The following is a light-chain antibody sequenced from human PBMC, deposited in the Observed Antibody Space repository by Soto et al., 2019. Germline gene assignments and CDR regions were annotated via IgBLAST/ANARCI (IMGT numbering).Light chain of an antibody. CDR3: QQYGSSPLIS. CDR1: QTVSITY. CDR2: GAS. V-gene: IGKV3-20*01. Sequence: VLTQSPGTLSLSPGERAPLSCRARQTVSITYLTWYQQKPGQAPRLLIFGASKRATGIPDRFSGSGSGRDFTLTISGLEPEDFAVYYCQQYGSSPLISFGQGNDWRL. J-gene: IGKJ5*01.